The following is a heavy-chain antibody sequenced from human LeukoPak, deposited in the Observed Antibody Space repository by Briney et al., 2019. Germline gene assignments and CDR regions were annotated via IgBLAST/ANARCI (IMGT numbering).Heavy chain of an antibody. CDR2: LSSRGNA. Sequence: GGSLRLSCAASGFTFSSYGMHWVRQAPGKGLEWVSYLSSRGNAYYADSVKGRFTISRDNPKNSLYLQMTSLRAEDTAVYYCARDGNYYDSSGDYHFDYWGQGALVTVSS. V-gene: IGHV3-21*05. D-gene: IGHD3-22*01. J-gene: IGHJ4*02. CDR3: ARDGNYYDSSGDYHFDY. CDR1: GFTFSSYG.